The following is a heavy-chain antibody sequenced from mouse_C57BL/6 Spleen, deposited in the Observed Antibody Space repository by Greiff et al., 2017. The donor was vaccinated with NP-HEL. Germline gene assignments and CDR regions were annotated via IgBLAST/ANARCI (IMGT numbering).Heavy chain of an antibody. D-gene: IGHD2-3*01. CDR1: GFTFTDYY. V-gene: IGHV7-3*01. Sequence: EVQLQQSGGGLVQPGGSLSLSCAASGFTFTDYYMSWVRQPPGKALEWLGFIRNKANGYTTEYSASVKGRFTISRDNSQSILYLQMNALRAEDSATYYCARHDGYYSMDYWGQGTSVTVAS. CDR2: IRNKANGYTT. CDR3: ARHDGYYSMDY. J-gene: IGHJ4*01.